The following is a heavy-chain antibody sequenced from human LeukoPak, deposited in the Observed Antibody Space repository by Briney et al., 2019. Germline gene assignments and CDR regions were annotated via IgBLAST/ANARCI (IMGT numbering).Heavy chain of an antibody. V-gene: IGHV3-7*01. D-gene: IGHD3/OR15-3a*01. Sequence: PGGSLRLSCAASGFTFSSYWMSWVRQAPGKGLEWVANIKQDGSEKYYVDSVKGRFTISRDNAKNSLYLQMNSLRAEDTAVYYCARDFFGRIAYPLGAFDIWGQGTMVTVSS. CDR1: GFTFSSYW. J-gene: IGHJ3*02. CDR2: IKQDGSEK. CDR3: ARDFFGRIAYPLGAFDI.